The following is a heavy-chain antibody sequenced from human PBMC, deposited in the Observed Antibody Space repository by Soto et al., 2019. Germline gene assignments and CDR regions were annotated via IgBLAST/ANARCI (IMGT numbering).Heavy chain of an antibody. CDR1: GYTFTGYY. D-gene: IGHD3-16*01. CDR3: ARDQEGARRYYYYGMDV. V-gene: IGHV1-2*04. J-gene: IGHJ6*02. CDR2: INPNSGGT. Sequence: QVQLVQSGAEVKKPGASVKVSCKASGYTFTGYYMHWVRQAPGQGLEWMGWINPNSGGTNYAQKFQGWVTMTRDTSISTAYMELSRLRSDDTAVYYCARDQEGARRYYYYGMDVWGQGTTVTVSS.